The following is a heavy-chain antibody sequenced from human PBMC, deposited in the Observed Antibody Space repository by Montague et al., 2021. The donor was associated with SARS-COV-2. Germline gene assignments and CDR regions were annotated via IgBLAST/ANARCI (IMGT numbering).Heavy chain of an antibody. D-gene: IGHD2-8*02. CDR1: GFTFSNYE. Sequence: SLRLSCAGSGFTFSNYEMNWVRQAPGKGLEWISDISSSGSTTYYIDSVKGRFTISRDNAKNSLYLQMNSPRAEDTAVYYCAREGFTGKYVEYWGQGTLVTVSS. CDR2: ISSSGSTT. J-gene: IGHJ4*02. CDR3: AREGFTGKYVEY. V-gene: IGHV3-48*03.